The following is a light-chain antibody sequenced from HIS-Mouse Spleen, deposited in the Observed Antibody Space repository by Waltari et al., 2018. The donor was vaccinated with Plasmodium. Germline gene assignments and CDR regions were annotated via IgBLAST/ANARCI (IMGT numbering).Light chain of an antibody. CDR2: CAS. V-gene: IGKV4-1*01. J-gene: IGKJ2*01. Sequence: DIVMTQSPDSLAVSLGERAPINCKSSQSVLYSSNNKNYLAWYQQKPGHPPKLLIYCASTRESGVPDRFSGSGSVTDFTLTISSLQAEDVAVYYCQQYYSTPYTFGQGTKLEIK. CDR3: QQYYSTPYT. CDR1: QSVLYSSNNKNY.